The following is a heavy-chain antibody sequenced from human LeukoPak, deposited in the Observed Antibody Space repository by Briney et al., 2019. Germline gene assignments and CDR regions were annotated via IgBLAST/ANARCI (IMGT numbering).Heavy chain of an antibody. CDR2: IYYSGST. V-gene: IGHV4-59*12. Sequence: PSETLSLTCTVSGGSISSYYWSWIRQPPGKGLEWIGYIYYSGSTNYNPSLKSRVTISVDTTKNQFSLKLSSVTAADTAVYYCARDGEYCTNGVCYPFDAMDVWGKGTTVTVSS. CDR3: ARDGEYCTNGVCYPFDAMDV. CDR1: GGSISSYY. J-gene: IGHJ6*04. D-gene: IGHD2-8*01.